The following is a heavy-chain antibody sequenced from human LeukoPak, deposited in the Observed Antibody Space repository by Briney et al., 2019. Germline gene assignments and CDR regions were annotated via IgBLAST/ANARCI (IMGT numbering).Heavy chain of an antibody. V-gene: IGHV3-9*01. J-gene: IGHJ6*02. CDR1: GLTFADYA. CDR2: ISWNSGTI. Sequence: HAGGSLRLSCAASGLTFADYAMHWVRQAPGKGLEWVSGISWNSGTIAYADSVKGRFTISRDNAKNSLYLQMNSLRVEDTALYYCAKEGRLLWMGKSLSTGVDVWGQGTTVTISS. CDR3: AKEGRLLWMGKSLSTGVDV. D-gene: IGHD3-10*01.